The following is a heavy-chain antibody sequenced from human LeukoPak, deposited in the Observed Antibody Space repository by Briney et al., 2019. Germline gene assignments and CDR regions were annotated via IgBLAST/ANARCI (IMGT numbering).Heavy chain of an antibody. D-gene: IGHD3-22*01. CDR2: IYYSGST. CDR1: GGSISSSSYY. V-gene: IGHV4-39*01. J-gene: IGHJ4*02. CDR3: AKNRGSGYFYYFDY. Sequence: SETLSLTCTVSGGSISSSSYYWGWIRQPPGKGLEWIGSIYYSGSTYYNPSLKSRVTISVDTSKNQFSLKLSSVTAADTAVYYCAKNRGSGYFYYFDYWGQGALVTVSS.